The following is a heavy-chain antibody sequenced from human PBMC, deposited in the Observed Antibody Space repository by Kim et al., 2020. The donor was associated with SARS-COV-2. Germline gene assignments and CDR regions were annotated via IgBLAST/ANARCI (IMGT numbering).Heavy chain of an antibody. CDR3: ARSTPGWADY. D-gene: IGHD6-19*01. V-gene: IGHV4-39*01. CDR2: IYYSGST. Sequence: SETLSLTCTVSGGSISSSSYYWGWIRQPPGKGLEWIGSIYYSGSTYYNPSLKSRVTISVDTSKNQFSLKLSSVTAADTAVYYCARSTPGWADYWGQGTLVTVSS. CDR1: GGSISSSSYY. J-gene: IGHJ4*02.